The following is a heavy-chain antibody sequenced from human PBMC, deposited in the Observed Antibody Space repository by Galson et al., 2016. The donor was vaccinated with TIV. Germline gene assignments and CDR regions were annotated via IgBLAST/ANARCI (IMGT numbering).Heavy chain of an antibody. CDR3: ARVNWARAFDY. CDR1: GYIFINYY. D-gene: IGHD7-27*01. V-gene: IGHV1-2*02. Sequence: SVEVSCKASGYIFINYYIHWVRQAPGQGLEWLGWFNPDSGATQYAQKFQGRVTMTRATSISTAYMELRRLISDDTAVYYCARVNWARAFDYWGQGTQVTVSS. CDR2: FNPDSGAT. J-gene: IGHJ4*02.